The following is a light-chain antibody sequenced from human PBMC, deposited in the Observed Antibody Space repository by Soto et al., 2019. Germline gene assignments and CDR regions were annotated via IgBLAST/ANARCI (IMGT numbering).Light chain of an antibody. CDR3: QKLNSYPLT. V-gene: IGKV1-9*01. CDR2: AAS. Sequence: QLTQSPSSLSASVGDRVTITCRASQGIASYLAWYQQKPGQAPNLLIYAASTLQSGVPSRFSGSGSGTDFTLTISSLPPEDFATYYCQKLNSYPLTFGGGTKVEIK. CDR1: QGIASY. J-gene: IGKJ4*01.